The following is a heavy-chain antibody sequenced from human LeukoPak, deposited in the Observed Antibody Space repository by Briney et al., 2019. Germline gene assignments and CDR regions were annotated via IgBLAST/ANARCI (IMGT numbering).Heavy chain of an antibody. J-gene: IGHJ3*01. V-gene: IGHV3-7*01. CDR2: IRQDGSDK. Sequence: PGGSLRLSCAASGFTFSSYAMHWVRQAPGKGLEWVADIRQDGSDKYYVDSVKGRFIISRDNAKKSVSLHMNNLRVEDTAVYYCVVYKYILSWSAFDFWGRGTMVTVSS. CDR1: GFTFSSYA. CDR3: VVYKYILSWSAFDF. D-gene: IGHD6-13*01.